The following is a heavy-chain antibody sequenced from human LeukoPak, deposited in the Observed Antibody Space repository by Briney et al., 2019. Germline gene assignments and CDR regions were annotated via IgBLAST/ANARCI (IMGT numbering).Heavy chain of an antibody. V-gene: IGHV3-30*02. Sequence: PGGSLRLSCAASGFTFSSYGMHWVRQAPGKGLEWVAFIHFDGSTKYSGDSVKGRFTVSRDNSKNTLYLQMNSLRPEDTAVYYCAKDQCTRTSCDGYPGHWGQGTLVTASS. D-gene: IGHD2-2*01. J-gene: IGHJ4*02. CDR1: GFTFSSYG. CDR2: IHFDGSTK. CDR3: AKDQCTRTSCDGYPGH.